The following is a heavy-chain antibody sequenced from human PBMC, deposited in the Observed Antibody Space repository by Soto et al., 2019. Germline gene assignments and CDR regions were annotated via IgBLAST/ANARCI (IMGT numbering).Heavy chain of an antibody. CDR1: GYTFTSYG. CDR3: ARGALYYYDSSGYEPLDY. Sequence: ASVKVSCKASGYTFTSYGISWVRQAPGQGLEWMGWISAYNGNTNYAQKLQGRVTMTTDTSTSTAYMELRSLRSDDTAVYYCARGALYYYDSSGYEPLDYWRQGTLVTVS. CDR2: ISAYNGNT. J-gene: IGHJ4*02. V-gene: IGHV1-18*04. D-gene: IGHD3-22*01.